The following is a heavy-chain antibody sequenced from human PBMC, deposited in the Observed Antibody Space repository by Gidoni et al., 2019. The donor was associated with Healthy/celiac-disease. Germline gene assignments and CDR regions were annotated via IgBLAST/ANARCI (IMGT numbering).Heavy chain of an antibody. J-gene: IGHJ4*02. CDR2: IIPIFGTA. Sequence: QVQLVQSGAEVKKPGSSVKVSCKDSGGTFSSYAIHWVRQAPGQGLEWLGGIIPIFGTANYAQKFQGRVTITADESTSTAYMELSSLRSEDTAVYYCARFGSGSYEGIEFDYWGQGTLVTVSS. D-gene: IGHD3-10*01. CDR1: GGTFSSYA. CDR3: ARFGSGSYEGIEFDY. V-gene: IGHV1-69*01.